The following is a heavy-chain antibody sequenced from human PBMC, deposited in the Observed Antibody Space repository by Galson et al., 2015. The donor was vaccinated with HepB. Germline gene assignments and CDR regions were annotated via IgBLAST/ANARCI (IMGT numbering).Heavy chain of an antibody. D-gene: IGHD3-9*01. CDR1: GFTFSSYG. V-gene: IGHV3-30*18. CDR2: IAYDGSYK. CDR3: AKGTRDYDFLTGPLDY. J-gene: IGHJ4*02. Sequence: SLRLSCAASGFTFSSYGMHWVRQAPGKGLEWVAVIAYDGSYKYYADSVKGRITISRDNSKNTLYLQINNLRAEDTAVYYCAKGTRDYDFLTGPLDYWGQGTLVTVSS.